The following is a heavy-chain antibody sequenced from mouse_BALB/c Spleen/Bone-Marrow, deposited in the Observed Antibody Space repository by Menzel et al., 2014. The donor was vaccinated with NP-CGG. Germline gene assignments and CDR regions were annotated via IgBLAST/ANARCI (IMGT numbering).Heavy chain of an antibody. D-gene: IGHD1-1*01. CDR2: INPSTGYT. Sequence: VQLQQSGAELAKPGASVKMSCKASGYTFTSYWMHWVKRRPGQGLEWIGYINPSTGYTEYNQKFKDKATLTADKSSSTAYMQLSSLTSEDSAVYYCARGYYGSSLVYWGQGTLVTVSA. CDR1: GYTFTSYW. J-gene: IGHJ3*01. V-gene: IGHV1-7*01. CDR3: ARGYYGSSLVY.